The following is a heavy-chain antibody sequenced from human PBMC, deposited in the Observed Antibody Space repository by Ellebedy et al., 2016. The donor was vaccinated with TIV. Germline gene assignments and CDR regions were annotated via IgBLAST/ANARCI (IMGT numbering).Heavy chain of an antibody. CDR2: ISAYNGNT. D-gene: IGHD3-10*01. CDR3: AAEGYYGSGSYYNRRSHQGVELDY. V-gene: IGHV1-18*01. J-gene: IGHJ4*02. Sequence: AASVKVSCKASGYTFTSYGISWVRQAPGQGLEWMGWISAYNGNTNYAQKLQGRVTMTTDTSTSTAYMELSSLRSEDTAVYYCAAEGYYGSGSYYNRRSHQGVELDYWGQGTLVTVSS. CDR1: GYTFTSYG.